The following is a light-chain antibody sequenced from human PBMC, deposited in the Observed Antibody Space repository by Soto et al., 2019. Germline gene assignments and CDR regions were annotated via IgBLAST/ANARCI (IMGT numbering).Light chain of an antibody. CDR3: QLYKSFWT. CDR2: KTS. J-gene: IGKJ1*01. V-gene: IGKV1-5*03. Sequence: IQMTQSPSTLSASVGDRVTITCRATESISTSLAWYQQKPGKAPNLLIYKTSSLKTGVPSRFSGSGSGTDFTLTISNLQPDYFATYDCQLYKSFWTFGQGTKVEIK. CDR1: ESISTS.